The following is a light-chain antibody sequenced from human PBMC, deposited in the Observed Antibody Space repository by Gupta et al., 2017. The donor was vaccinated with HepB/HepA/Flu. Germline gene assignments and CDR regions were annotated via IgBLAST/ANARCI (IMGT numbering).Light chain of an antibody. Sequence: VLTQRLLSFCVALGQSASISCTSSESLVHSDGRIYFHWLHQRPGQTPKLLIYKISIRLSGDPDRFSGSGTGTDFTVHISRVEAEDVGVYYCMQTSHFPRTFGRGTKVEIK. J-gene: IGKJ4*02. CDR3: MQTSHFPRT. CDR1: ESLVHSDGRIY. CDR2: KIS. V-gene: IGKV2-24*01.